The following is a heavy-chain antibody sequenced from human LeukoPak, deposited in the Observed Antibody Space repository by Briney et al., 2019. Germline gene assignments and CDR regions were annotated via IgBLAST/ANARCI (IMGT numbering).Heavy chain of an antibody. J-gene: IGHJ4*02. CDR1: GVSLSSSNSY. D-gene: IGHD4-17*01. Sequence: SETLSLTCTVSGVSLSSSNSYWGWLRQPPGTGLEWLGYIYYSGSTNYNPSLKSRVTISVDTSKNQFSLKLSSVTAADTAVYYCARESSDYGDYGYYFDYWGQGTLVTVSS. CDR3: ARESSDYGDYGYYFDY. V-gene: IGHV4-61*01. CDR2: IYYSGST.